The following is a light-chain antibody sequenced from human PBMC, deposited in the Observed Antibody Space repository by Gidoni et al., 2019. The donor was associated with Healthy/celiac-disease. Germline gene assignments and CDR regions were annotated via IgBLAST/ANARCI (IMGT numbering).Light chain of an antibody. Sequence: QSVLTQPPSASGTPGPRVTISCSGSSSNIGSNTVNWYQQLQGTAPKLLISSNNQRPSGVPDRFSGSKSGTSASLAISGLQSEDEADYYCAAWDDSLNGWVFGGGTKLTVL. CDR2: SNN. V-gene: IGLV1-44*01. J-gene: IGLJ3*02. CDR3: AAWDDSLNGWV. CDR1: SSNIGSNT.